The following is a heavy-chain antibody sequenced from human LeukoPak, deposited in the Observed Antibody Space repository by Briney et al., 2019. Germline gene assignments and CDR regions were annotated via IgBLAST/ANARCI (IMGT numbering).Heavy chain of an antibody. CDR3: TRGVLLQGRGAFDI. J-gene: IGHJ3*02. D-gene: IGHD3-10*01. CDR1: GYTFSVFW. Sequence: GASVKVPCKASGYTFSVFWIHWVRLTPRQGLEWMGWINPNNGDTNFAQKFQGRVTMTRDTSISTVYMELSSLNSDDTAVYFCTRGVLLQGRGAFDIWGQGTMVTVSS. V-gene: IGHV1-2*02. CDR2: INPNNGDT.